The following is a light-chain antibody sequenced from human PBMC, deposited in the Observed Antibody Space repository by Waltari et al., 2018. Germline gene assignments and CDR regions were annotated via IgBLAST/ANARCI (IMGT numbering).Light chain of an antibody. V-gene: IGKV4-1*01. J-gene: IGKJ1*01. CDR3: QQYYSTPWT. CDR2: WAS. Sequence: DIVMTQSPDSLAVSLGERATINCKSSQSVLYSSNNQNSLGWYQKKPGQPPKLLIYWASTRESGVPDRFSGSGSGTDFTLTISSLQAEDVAVYYCQQYYSTPWTFGQGIKVEIK. CDR1: QSVLYSSNNQNS.